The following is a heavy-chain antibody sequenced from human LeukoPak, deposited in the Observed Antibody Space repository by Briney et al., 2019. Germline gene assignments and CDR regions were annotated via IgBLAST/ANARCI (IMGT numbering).Heavy chain of an antibody. J-gene: IGHJ4*02. CDR1: GFTFSSYA. Sequence: GGSLRLSCAASGFTFSSYAMSWVRQAPGKGLEWVSAISGSGGSTYYADFVKGRFTISRDNSKNTLYLQMNSLRAEDTAVYYCAKDNCIGSTSCYYFDYWGQGTLVTVSS. V-gene: IGHV3-23*01. CDR3: AKDNCIGSTSCYYFDY. D-gene: IGHD2-2*01. CDR2: ISGSGGST.